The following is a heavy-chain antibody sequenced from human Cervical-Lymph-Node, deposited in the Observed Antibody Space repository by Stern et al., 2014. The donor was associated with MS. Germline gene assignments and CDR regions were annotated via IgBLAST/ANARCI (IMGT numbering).Heavy chain of an antibody. Sequence: EVQLVESGAEVKQPGESLKISCQGSGYRFNDYWIGWVRQMPGKGLEWMGIIYPGDSDTRYSPSFRGQVAMSVDTSTKTAHLQWRSLKASDTATYYCARHKTGLLEWSNAGDYWGQGTLVTVSS. D-gene: IGHD3-3*01. CDR1: GYRFNDYW. CDR2: IYPGDSDT. J-gene: IGHJ4*02. V-gene: IGHV5-51*01. CDR3: ARHKTGLLEWSNAGDY.